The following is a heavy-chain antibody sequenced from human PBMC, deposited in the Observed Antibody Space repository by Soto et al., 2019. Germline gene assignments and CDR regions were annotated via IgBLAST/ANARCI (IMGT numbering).Heavy chain of an antibody. CDR3: GRRVCGYDYDAFDI. Sequence: QVQLVQSGAEVKKPGSSVKVSCKASGGTFISSTISWVRQAPGQGLEWMGRIIPILGIANYAQKFQGRVTSHADKSTSKDYMEVISRSAEDTAVYYCGRRVCGYDYDAFDILGQGTMVTVSS. D-gene: IGHD5-12*01. J-gene: IGHJ3*02. CDR1: GGTFISST. CDR2: IIPILGIA. V-gene: IGHV1-69*02.